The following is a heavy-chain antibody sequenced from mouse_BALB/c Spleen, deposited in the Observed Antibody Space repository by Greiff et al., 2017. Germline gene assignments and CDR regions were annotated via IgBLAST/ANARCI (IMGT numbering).Heavy chain of an antibody. CDR1: GFTFSSYA. CDR2: ISSGGST. CDR3: ARGGYRWDFDY. Sequence: EVKLVESGGGLVKPGGSLKLSCAASGFTFSSYAMSWVRQTPEKRLEWVATISSGGSTYYPDSVKGRFTISRDNARNILYLQMSSLRSEDTAMYYCARGGYRWDFDYWGQGTTLTVSS. D-gene: IGHD2-14*01. V-gene: IGHV5-6-5*01. J-gene: IGHJ2*01.